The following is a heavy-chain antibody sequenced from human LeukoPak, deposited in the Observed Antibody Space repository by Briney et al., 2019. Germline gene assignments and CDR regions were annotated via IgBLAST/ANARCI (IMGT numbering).Heavy chain of an antibody. CDR2: IYPGDSDT. Sequence: GEPLKISCKGSGYSFTNYWIGWVRQMPGKGLEWMGIIYPGDSDTRYSPSFQGQVTISADKSISTAYLQWSSLKASDTGIYYCARHRSGSYHSTLDYWGQAILVTVSS. D-gene: IGHD1-26*01. V-gene: IGHV5-51*01. J-gene: IGHJ4*02. CDR3: ARHRSGSYHSTLDY. CDR1: GYSFTNYW.